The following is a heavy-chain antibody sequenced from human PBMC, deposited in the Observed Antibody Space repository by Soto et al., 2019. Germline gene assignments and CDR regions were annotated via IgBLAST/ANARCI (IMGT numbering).Heavy chain of an antibody. J-gene: IGHJ5*02. Sequence: GGTLRLSCAAYGFTFSSYAMSWVRQAPGKGLDRVSAISGSGGRTYYADSVKGRFTVSRDNSKNTLYLQMNSLRAEDTAVYYCAKDAYLRYFDWLLSPWGQGTLVTVSS. CDR2: ISGSGGRT. V-gene: IGHV3-23*01. D-gene: IGHD3-9*01. CDR3: AKDAYLRYFDWLLSP. CDR1: GFTFSSYA.